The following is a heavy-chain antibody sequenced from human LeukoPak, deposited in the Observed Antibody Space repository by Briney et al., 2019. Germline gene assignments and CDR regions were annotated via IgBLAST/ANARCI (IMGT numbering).Heavy chain of an antibody. J-gene: IGHJ3*02. CDR3: ARDLKRRVYYHSSGSDDAFDI. Sequence: PGGSLRLSCAASGFTFSSYSMNWVRQAPGKGLEWVSSISSSSSYIYYADSVKGRFTISRDNAKDSLYLQMNSLRAEDTAVYYCARDLKRRVYYHSSGSDDAFDIWGQGTMVTVSS. D-gene: IGHD3-22*01. CDR1: GFTFSSYS. V-gene: IGHV3-21*01. CDR2: ISSSSSYI.